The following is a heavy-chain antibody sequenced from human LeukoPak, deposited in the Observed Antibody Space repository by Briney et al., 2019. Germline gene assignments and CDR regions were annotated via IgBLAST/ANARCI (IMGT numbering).Heavy chain of an antibody. CDR3: AKDRSTSNILTGYQDN. CDR1: GFTFSSDG. V-gene: IGHV3-30*18. Sequence: QSGGSLRLYCATSGFTFSSDGMHWVRQAPGKGMEWVAVISYDGGNKHYADPAKGRFTISRDNSKNTLYLQMNSLRAEDTAVYYCAKDRSTSNILTGYQDNWVQGTLVTVSS. CDR2: ISYDGGNK. J-gene: IGHJ4*02. D-gene: IGHD3-9*01.